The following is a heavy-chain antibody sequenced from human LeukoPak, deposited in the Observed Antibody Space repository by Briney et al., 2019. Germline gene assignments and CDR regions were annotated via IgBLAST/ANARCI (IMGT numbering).Heavy chain of an antibody. CDR1: GYTFTSYY. CDR2: INPSGGST. Sequence: ASVKVSCKASGYTFTSYYMHWVRQAPGQGLAWMGIINPSGGSTSYAQKFQGRVTMTRDTSTSAVYMELRSLRSEDTAVYYCARGPLYYYGSGRGYGMDVWGKGTTVTVSS. D-gene: IGHD3-10*01. CDR3: ARGPLYYYGSGRGYGMDV. V-gene: IGHV1-46*01. J-gene: IGHJ6*04.